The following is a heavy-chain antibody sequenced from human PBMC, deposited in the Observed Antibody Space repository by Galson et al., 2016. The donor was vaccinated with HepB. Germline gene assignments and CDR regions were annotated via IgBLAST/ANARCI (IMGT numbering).Heavy chain of an antibody. J-gene: IGHJ5*02. CDR2: IYHSGTT. CDR1: GDSISSSYW. Sequence: SETLSLTCAVSGDSISSSYWWSWVRQSPGKGLEWIGEIYHSGTTNYNPSLKSRVTISVDKSTNQFSLDVRSVTAADTAVYYCAKYINCSSTSCFTAWFDPWGQGTRVTVSS. D-gene: IGHD2-2*02. CDR3: AKYINCSSTSCFTAWFDP. V-gene: IGHV4-4*02.